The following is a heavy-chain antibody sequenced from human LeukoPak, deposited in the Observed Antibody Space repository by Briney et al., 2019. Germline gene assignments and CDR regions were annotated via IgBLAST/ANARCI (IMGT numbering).Heavy chain of an antibody. CDR3: AKGIAVVGGAFDI. D-gene: IGHD6-19*01. J-gene: IGHJ3*02. CDR2: ISGSGGST. Sequence: PGGSLRLSCAASGFTFSSYAMSWVRQAPGKGLEWVSAISGSGGSTYYEDSVKGRFTMSRDNSKNKLYLQMNSLRDEDTAVYYCAKGIAVVGGAFDIWGQGTMVTVSS. CDR1: GFTFSSYA. V-gene: IGHV3-23*01.